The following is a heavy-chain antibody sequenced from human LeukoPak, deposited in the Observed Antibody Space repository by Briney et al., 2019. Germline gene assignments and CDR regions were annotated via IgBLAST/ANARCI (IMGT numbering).Heavy chain of an antibody. D-gene: IGHD6-13*01. CDR2: ISAYNGNT. J-gene: IGHJ5*02. V-gene: IGHV1-18*01. Sequence: GASVKVSCKASGYTFTSYGISLVRQAPGQGLEWMGWISAYNGNTNYAQKLQGRVTMTTDTSTSTAYMELRSLRSDDTAVYYCASLIAAAGTWWFDPWGQGTLVTVSS. CDR1: GYTFTSYG. CDR3: ASLIAAAGTWWFDP.